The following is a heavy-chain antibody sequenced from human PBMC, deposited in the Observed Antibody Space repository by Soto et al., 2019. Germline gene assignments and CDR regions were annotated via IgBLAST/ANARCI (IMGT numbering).Heavy chain of an antibody. D-gene: IGHD1-26*01. Sequence: QVQLVQSGAEVKKPGASVKVSCKASGYTFTSYGISGVRRPPRQGLEWMGGISVYNGNTNYAQKLQGRVTMTTDTSTSTAYMELRSLRSDDTAVYYCARVVGALGHWFDPWGQGTLVTVSS. CDR3: ARVVGALGHWFDP. J-gene: IGHJ5*02. CDR2: ISVYNGNT. V-gene: IGHV1-18*01. CDR1: GYTFTSYG.